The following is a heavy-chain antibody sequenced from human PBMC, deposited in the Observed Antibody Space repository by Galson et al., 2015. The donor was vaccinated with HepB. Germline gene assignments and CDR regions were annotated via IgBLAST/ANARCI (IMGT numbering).Heavy chain of an antibody. CDR3: ARDARIQTFKPLDF. CDR1: GYSFSNFG. D-gene: IGHD3-3*02. V-gene: IGHV1-18*04. Sequence: SVKVSCKASGYSFSNFGLSWVRQAPGHGLEWMGWMSPYTGNTKYAQTFQGRLTMTADTSTSTAYLELRSLKSDDTAVYYCARDARIQTFKPLDFWGQGTHVTVSS. CDR2: MSPYTGNT. J-gene: IGHJ4*02.